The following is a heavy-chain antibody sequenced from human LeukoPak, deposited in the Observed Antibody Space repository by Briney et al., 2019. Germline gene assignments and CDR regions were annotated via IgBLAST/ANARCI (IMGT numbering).Heavy chain of an antibody. D-gene: IGHD5-18*01. CDR1: GGSISSYY. CDR3: ARVGYSYGFFDY. V-gene: IGHV4-59*01. CDR2: IYYSGST. Sequence: PSETLSLTCTVSGGSISSYYWSWIRQPPGKGLEWIGYIYYSGSTNYNPSLKSRVTISVDTSKNQFSVKLSSVTAADTAVYYCARVGYSYGFFDYWGQGTLVTVSS. J-gene: IGHJ4*02.